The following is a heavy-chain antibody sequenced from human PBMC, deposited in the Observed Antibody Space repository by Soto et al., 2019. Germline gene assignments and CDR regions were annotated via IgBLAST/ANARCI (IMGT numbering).Heavy chain of an antibody. Sequence: SETLSLTCAVYGGSFSGYYWSWIRQPPGKGLVWIGEINHSGSTNYNPSLKSRVTISVDTSKNQFSLKLSSVTAADTAVYYCARGGSSSWYYYYYYGMDVWGQGTTVTVSS. CDR3: ARGGSSSWYYYYYYGMDV. V-gene: IGHV4-34*01. D-gene: IGHD6-13*01. CDR1: GGSFSGYY. CDR2: INHSGST. J-gene: IGHJ6*02.